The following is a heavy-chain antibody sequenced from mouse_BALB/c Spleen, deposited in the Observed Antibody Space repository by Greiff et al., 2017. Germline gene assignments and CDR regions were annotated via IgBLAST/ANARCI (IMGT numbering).Heavy chain of an antibody. CDR2: ISSGGSYT. CDR3: ARPYDGYYEG. CDR1: GFTFSSYA. Sequence: EVKLQESGGGLVKPGGSLKLSCAASGFTFSSYAMSWVRQTPEKRLEWVATISSGGSYTYYPDSVKGRFTISRDNAKNTLYLQMSSLRSEDTAMYYCARPYDGYYEGWGQGTTLTVSS. V-gene: IGHV5-9-3*01. D-gene: IGHD2-3*01. J-gene: IGHJ2*01.